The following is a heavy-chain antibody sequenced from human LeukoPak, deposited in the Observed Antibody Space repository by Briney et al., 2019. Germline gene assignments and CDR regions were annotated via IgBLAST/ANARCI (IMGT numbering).Heavy chain of an antibody. Sequence: WASVKVSCKASGYTLTSYYMHWVRQAPGQGLEWMGIINPSGGSTSYAQKFQGRVTMTRDMSTSTVYMELSSLRSEDTAVYYCARDNTGYYFDYWGQGTLVTVSS. CDR2: INPSGGST. J-gene: IGHJ4*02. V-gene: IGHV1-46*01. CDR3: ARDNTGYYFDY. D-gene: IGHD3-10*01. CDR1: GYTLTSYY.